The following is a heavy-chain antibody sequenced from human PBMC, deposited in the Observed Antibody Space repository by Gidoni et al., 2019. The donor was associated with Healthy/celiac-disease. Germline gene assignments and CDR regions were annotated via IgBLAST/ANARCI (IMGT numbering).Heavy chain of an antibody. V-gene: IGHV4-34*01. CDR1: GGSFSGYY. CDR2: INHSGST. CDR3: AREVVAAHSSSYYYYGMDV. J-gene: IGHJ6*02. D-gene: IGHD2-15*01. Sequence: QVQLQQWGAGLLTPSETLSLTCAVYGGSFSGYYWSWIRQPPGKGLEWIGEINHSGSTNYNPSLKSRVTISVDTSKNQFSLKLSSVTAADTAVYYCAREVVAAHSSSYYYYGMDVWGQGTTVTVSS.